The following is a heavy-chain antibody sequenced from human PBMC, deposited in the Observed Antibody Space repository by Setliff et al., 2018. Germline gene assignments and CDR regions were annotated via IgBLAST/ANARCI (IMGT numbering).Heavy chain of an antibody. V-gene: IGHV3-23*01. D-gene: IGHD5-18*01. CDR1: GFTFSDAW. J-gene: IGHJ5*02. CDR2: ISGSGGST. CDR3: AVTLSFPIQSPFDP. Sequence: PGGSLRLSCAASGFTFSDAWMSWVRQAPGKGLEWVSAISGSGGSTYYADSVKGRFTISRDNSKNTLYLQMNSLRAEDTAVYYCAVTLSFPIQSPFDPWGQGTLVTVSS.